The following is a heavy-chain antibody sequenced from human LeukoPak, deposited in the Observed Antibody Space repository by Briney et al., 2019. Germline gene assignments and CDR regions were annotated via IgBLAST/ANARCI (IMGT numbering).Heavy chain of an antibody. V-gene: IGHV4-39*07. J-gene: IGHJ5*02. CDR3: ARRGPPRTLLRGVKSGWFDP. Sequence: SETLSLTCTVSGGSISSSSYYWGWIRQPPGKGLEWIGNIYYIGSTYYNPSLKSRVTISVDKSKNQFSLKLTSVTAADTAVYFCARRGPPRTLLRGVKSGWFDPWGQGTLVTVSS. CDR2: IYYIGST. D-gene: IGHD3-10*01. CDR1: GGSISSSSYY.